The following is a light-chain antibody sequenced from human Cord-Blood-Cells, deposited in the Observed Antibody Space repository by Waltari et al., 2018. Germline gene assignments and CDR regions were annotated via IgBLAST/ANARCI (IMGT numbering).Light chain of an antibody. CDR1: QSVSSN. CDR3: QQYNNWPPYS. CDR2: GAS. J-gene: IGKJ2*03. Sequence: EIVMTQSPATLSLSPGEPATLSCRARQSVSSNLAWYQQKPGQAPRLLIYGASTRATGIPARFSGSGSGTEFTLTISSLQSEDFAVYYCQQYNNWPPYSFGQGTKLEIK. V-gene: IGKV3-15*01.